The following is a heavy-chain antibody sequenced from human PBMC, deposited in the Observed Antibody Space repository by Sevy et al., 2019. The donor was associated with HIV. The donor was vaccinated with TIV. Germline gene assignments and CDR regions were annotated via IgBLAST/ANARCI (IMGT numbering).Heavy chain of an antibody. V-gene: IGHV4-59*12. Sequence: SETLSLTCTVSGGSISSYYWSWIRQPPGKGLEWIGYIYYSGSTNYNPSLKSRVTISVDTSKNQFSLKLSSVTAADTAVYYCARVGSGWYYFDYCGQGPLVTVSS. CDR1: GGSISSYY. J-gene: IGHJ4*02. D-gene: IGHD6-19*01. CDR2: IYYSGST. CDR3: ARVGSGWYYFDY.